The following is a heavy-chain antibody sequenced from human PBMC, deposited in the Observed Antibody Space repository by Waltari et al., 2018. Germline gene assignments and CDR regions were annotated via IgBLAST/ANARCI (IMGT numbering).Heavy chain of an antibody. CDR3: ARVNRESLIRGATIDS. CDR1: GFNFRTYA. V-gene: IGHV3-23*01. J-gene: IGHJ4*02. CDR2: INFSGGNT. Sequence: EVQLLESGGAFVRPGGSLRLSCAASGFNFRTYAIPWVRQAPGKGLEWVASINFSGGNTVYADSVKGRSNIARDNSKNTLSIQLDSLRLDDTAVYFCARVNRESLIRGATIDSWGQGTRVTVSS. D-gene: IGHD3-10*01.